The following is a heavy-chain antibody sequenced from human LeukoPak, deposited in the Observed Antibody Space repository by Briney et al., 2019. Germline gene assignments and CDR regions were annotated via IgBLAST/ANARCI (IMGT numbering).Heavy chain of an antibody. V-gene: IGHV4-39*01. J-gene: IGHJ5*02. Sequence: SETLSLTCTASGGSISSSSYYWGWIRQPPGKGLEWIGSIYYSGSTYYNPSLKSRVTISVDTSKNQFSLKLSSVTAADTAVYYCGVGGQQLVPGWFDPWGQGTLVTVSS. CDR1: GGSISSSSYY. CDR3: GVGGQQLVPGWFDP. D-gene: IGHD6-13*01. CDR2: IYYSGST.